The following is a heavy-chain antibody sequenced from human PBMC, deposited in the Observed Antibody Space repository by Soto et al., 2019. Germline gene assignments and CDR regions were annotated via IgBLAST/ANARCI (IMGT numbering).Heavy chain of an antibody. CDR2: VYHNGGA. J-gene: IGHJ5*01. Sequence: PSETLSLTCTVSGVPIHNSHSFWAWIRQPPGKGLEFIGSVYHNGGAHYNSSLKSRVTISVDTAHNQVSLRMRSLTAADTAVYYCGRVVEGATRHTDPDSWGQGILVTVSS. D-gene: IGHD2-21*01. CDR3: GRVVEGATRHTDPDS. CDR1: GVPIHNSHSF. V-gene: IGHV4-39*01.